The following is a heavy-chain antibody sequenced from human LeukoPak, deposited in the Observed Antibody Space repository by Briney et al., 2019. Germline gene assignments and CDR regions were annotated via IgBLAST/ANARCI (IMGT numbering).Heavy chain of an antibody. Sequence: PGGSLRLSCAASGLTVSSNSMSWVRQAPGKGLEWVSFIYSGGSTYYADSVKGRFTISRDNSKNTLHLQMNSLRVEDTAVYYCARGHGYYCYMDVWGKGTTVTISS. CDR1: GLTVSSNS. J-gene: IGHJ6*03. V-gene: IGHV3-53*01. CDR3: ARGHGYYCYMDV. CDR2: IYSGGST.